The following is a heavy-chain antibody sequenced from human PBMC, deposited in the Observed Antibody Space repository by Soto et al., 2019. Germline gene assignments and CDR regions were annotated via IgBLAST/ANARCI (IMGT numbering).Heavy chain of an antibody. V-gene: IGHV1-8*01. CDR3: AKGGVTIFGVVTHDYYYGMDV. Sequence: QVQLVQSGAEVKKPGASVKVCCKASGYTFTSYDINWVRQATGQGLEWMGWMNPNSGNTGYAQQFHGRATMTRNTSISTAYMELSTLRSEGTAVYYCAKGGVTIFGVVTHDYYYGMDVWGQGSTVTV. CDR1: GYTFTSYD. D-gene: IGHD3-3*01. CDR2: MNPNSGNT. J-gene: IGHJ6*02.